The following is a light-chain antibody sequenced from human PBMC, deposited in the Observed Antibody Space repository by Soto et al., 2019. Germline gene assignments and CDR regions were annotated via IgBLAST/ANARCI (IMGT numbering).Light chain of an antibody. V-gene: IGLV2-23*01. CDR2: EGD. J-gene: IGLJ1*01. CDR3: CSYAASRTYV. Sequence: QSVLTQPASVSGSPGQSFTISCTGTSSDVGSYNLVSWYQQHPGKAPKLMIYEGDKRPSGVSNRFSASKSGNTASLTISGLHTEDEADYYCCSYAASRTYVFGTGTKVTVL. CDR1: SSDVGSYNL.